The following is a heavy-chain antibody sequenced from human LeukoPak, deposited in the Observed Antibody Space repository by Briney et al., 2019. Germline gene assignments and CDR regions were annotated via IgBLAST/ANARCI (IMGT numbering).Heavy chain of an antibody. J-gene: IGHJ4*02. V-gene: IGHV4-4*02. CDR3: ARNGGNSDFDY. D-gene: IGHD4-23*01. CDR2: IYHSGST. Sequence: SETLSLTCAVSGDSISSSSGNCWTWVRQPPGKGLECIGEIYHSGSTNYNPSLKSRVTMLLDKSKNQFSLKLSSVTAADTAGYYCARNGGNSDFDYWGQGTLVTVSS. CDR1: GDSISSSSGNC.